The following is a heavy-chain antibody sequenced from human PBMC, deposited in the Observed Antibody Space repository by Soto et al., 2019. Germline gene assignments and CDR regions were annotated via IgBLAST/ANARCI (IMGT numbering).Heavy chain of an antibody. J-gene: IGHJ6*02. CDR2: IIPIFGTA. CDR3: ARWGYSSSRGKVYYYYGMDV. V-gene: IGHV1-69*01. Sequence: SVKVSCKASGGTFSSYAISWVRQAPGQGLEWMGGIIPIFGTANYAQKFQGRVTITADESTSTAYMELSSLRSEDTAVYYCARWGYSSSRGKVYYYYGMDVWGQGTTVTVSS. D-gene: IGHD6-13*01. CDR1: GGTFSSYA.